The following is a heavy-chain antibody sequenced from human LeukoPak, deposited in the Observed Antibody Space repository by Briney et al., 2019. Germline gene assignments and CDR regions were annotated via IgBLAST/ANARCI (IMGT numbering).Heavy chain of an antibody. CDR3: AKDLNPHKITIFGVVTSDY. D-gene: IGHD3-3*01. CDR1: GFTFSDYY. J-gene: IGHJ4*02. CDR2: ISGSGGST. V-gene: IGHV3-23*01. Sequence: GGSLRLSCAASGFTFSDYYMSWIRQAPGKGLEWVSAISGSGGSTYYADSVKGRFSISRDNSKNTLYLQMNSLRAEDTAVYYCAKDLNPHKITIFGVVTSDYWGQGTLVTVSS.